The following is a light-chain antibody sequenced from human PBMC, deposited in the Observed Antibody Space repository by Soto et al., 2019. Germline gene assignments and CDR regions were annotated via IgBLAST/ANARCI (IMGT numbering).Light chain of an antibody. CDR2: YAS. J-gene: IGKJ5*01. V-gene: IGKV3-11*01. CDR1: QIGVSY. CDR3: RRNGSRLT. Sequence: EIVLTQSPASRCLSPGGRATLSCRSSQIGVSYIAWDQHKPGHAPGLIIYYASNRGTVIPVRLSRSGCGSGLAFTLTIIKPEPDEFSVCHRRRNGSRLTFGQGTRLEIK.